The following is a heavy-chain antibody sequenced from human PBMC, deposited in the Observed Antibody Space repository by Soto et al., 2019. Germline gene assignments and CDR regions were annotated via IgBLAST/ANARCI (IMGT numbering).Heavy chain of an antibody. Sequence: QVQLVESGGGVVQPGRSLRLSCAASGFTFSSYGMHWVRQAPGKGLEWVAVISYDGSNKDYADSVKGRFTISRDNSKNTLYLQMNSLRAEDTAVYYCAKDPFGNSVYYYYMVVWGKGTTLTVSS. D-gene: IGHD1-7*01. CDR3: AKDPFGNSVYYYYMVV. CDR2: ISYDGSNK. J-gene: IGHJ6*03. V-gene: IGHV3-30*18. CDR1: GFTFSSYG.